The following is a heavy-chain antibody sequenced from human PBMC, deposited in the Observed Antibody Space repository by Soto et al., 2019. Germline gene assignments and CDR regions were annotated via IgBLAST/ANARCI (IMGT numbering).Heavy chain of an antibody. D-gene: IGHD3-3*01. V-gene: IGHV1-8*01. Sequence: ASVKVSCKASGYTFTSYDINWVRQATGQGLEWMGWMNPNSGNTGYAQKFQGRVTMTRNTSISTAYMELSSLRSEDTAVYYCARGGSGDFWSGYFPYYYMDVWGKGTTVTVSS. CDR1: GYTFTSYD. CDR2: MNPNSGNT. J-gene: IGHJ6*03. CDR3: ARGGSGDFWSGYFPYYYMDV.